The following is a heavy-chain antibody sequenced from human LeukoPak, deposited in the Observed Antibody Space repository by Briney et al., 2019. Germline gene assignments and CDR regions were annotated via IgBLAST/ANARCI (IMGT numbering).Heavy chain of an antibody. CDR1: GYSFTSYW. D-gene: IGHD2-15*01. CDR3: ARPYCSGGSCYHDAFDI. J-gene: IGHJ3*02. CDR2: IYPGDSDT. Sequence: GKSLKISCKGSGYSFTSYWIGWVRQMPGKGLEWMGIIYPGDSDTRYSPSFQGQVTISADKSIGTAYLQWSSLKASDTAMYYCARPYCSGGSCYHDAFDIWGQGTMVTASS. V-gene: IGHV5-51*01.